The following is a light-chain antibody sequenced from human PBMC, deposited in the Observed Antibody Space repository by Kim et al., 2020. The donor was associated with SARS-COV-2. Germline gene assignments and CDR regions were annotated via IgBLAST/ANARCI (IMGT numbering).Light chain of an antibody. J-gene: IGLJ2*01. V-gene: IGLV3-1*01. Sequence: SPGQTASITCSGDKLGDKYACWYQQKPGRSPVLVIYQDSKRPSGIPERFSGSNSGNTATLTISGTQAMDEADYYCQAWDSSTVVFGGGTQLTVL. CDR3: QAWDSSTVV. CDR1: KLGDKY. CDR2: QDS.